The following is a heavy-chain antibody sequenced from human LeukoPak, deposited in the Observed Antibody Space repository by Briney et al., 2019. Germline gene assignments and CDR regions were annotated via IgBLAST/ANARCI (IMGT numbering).Heavy chain of an antibody. V-gene: IGHV3-30*02. CDR2: IRYDGSNK. CDR1: AFTFSSYG. Sequence: GGSLRLSCAASAFTFSSYGMHWVRQAPGKGLEWVAFIRYDGSNKYYADSVKGRFTISRDNSKNTLYLQMNSLRAEDTAVYYCARGHNLFDYWGQGTLVTVSS. J-gene: IGHJ4*02. D-gene: IGHD5-24*01. CDR3: ARGHNLFDY.